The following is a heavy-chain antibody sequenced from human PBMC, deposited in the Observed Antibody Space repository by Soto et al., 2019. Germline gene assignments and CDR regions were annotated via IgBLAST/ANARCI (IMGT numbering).Heavy chain of an antibody. V-gene: IGHV4-39*01. CDR1: GGSISSSSYY. CDR3: ARNIAVAGSYPDY. J-gene: IGHJ4*02. CDR2: IYYSGST. D-gene: IGHD6-19*01. Sequence: SETLSLTCTVSGGSISSSSYYWGWIRQPPGKGLEWIGSIYYSGSTYYNPSLKSRVTISVDTSKNQFSLKLSSVTAADTAVYYCARNIAVAGSYPDYWGQGTLVTVSS.